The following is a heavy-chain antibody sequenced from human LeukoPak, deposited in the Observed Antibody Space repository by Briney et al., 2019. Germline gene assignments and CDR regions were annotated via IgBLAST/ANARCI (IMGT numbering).Heavy chain of an antibody. D-gene: IGHD3-9*01. Sequence: GGSLRLSCAASRFTVSSNYMSWVSQAPGKGLEWVSVIYSGGSTYDADSVKGRFTISRDNSKNTLYLLMNSLGAEDTAVYYCAATSYDILTDYYLFGYWGQGTLVTVSS. CDR1: RFTVSSNY. CDR2: IYSGGST. V-gene: IGHV3-53*01. CDR3: AATSYDILTDYYLFGY. J-gene: IGHJ4*02.